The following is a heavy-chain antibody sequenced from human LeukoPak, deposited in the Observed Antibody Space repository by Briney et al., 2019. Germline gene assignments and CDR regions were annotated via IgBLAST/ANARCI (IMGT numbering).Heavy chain of an antibody. CDR3: VRAYSSGWYHFDY. CDR2: INPNSGGT. D-gene: IGHD6-19*01. Sequence: ASVKVSCKASGYTFTGYYMHWVRQAPGQGLEWMGWINPNSGGTNYAQKFQGRVTMTRDTSISTAYMELSRLRSDDTAVYYCVRAYSSGWYHFDYWGQGTLVTVSS. J-gene: IGHJ4*02. CDR1: GYTFTGYY. V-gene: IGHV1-2*02.